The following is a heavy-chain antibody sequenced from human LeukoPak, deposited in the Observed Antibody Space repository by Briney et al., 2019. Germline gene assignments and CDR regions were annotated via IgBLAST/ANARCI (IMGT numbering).Heavy chain of an antibody. Sequence: KPSETLSLTCTVSGYSISSGYYWGWIRQPPGKGLEWIGSICHSGSTYYNPSLKSRVTISVDTSKNQFSLKLSSVTAADTAVYYCARYGVAMDDAFDIWGQGTMVTVSS. J-gene: IGHJ3*02. CDR1: GYSISSGYY. D-gene: IGHD3-3*01. CDR2: ICHSGST. V-gene: IGHV4-38-2*02. CDR3: ARYGVAMDDAFDI.